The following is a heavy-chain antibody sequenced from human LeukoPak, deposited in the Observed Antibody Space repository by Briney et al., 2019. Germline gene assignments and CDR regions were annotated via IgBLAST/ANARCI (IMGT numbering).Heavy chain of an antibody. J-gene: IGHJ4*02. CDR2: INPNSGVT. V-gene: IGHV1-2*02. CDR1: GYTFTGYY. Sequence: ASVKVSCKASGYTFTGYYVFWVRQAPGQGLEWLGWINPNSGVTKSAQNFQGRVTMTRDTRDTSISAAYMELSSLRSADTAVYYCARVDWSSGSFDYWGQGTLVTVSS. D-gene: IGHD3-10*01. CDR3: ARVDWSSGSFDY.